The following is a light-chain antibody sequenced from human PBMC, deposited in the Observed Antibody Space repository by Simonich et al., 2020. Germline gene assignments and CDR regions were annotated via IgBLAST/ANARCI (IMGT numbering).Light chain of an antibody. V-gene: IGKV4-1*01. CDR3: QQYYSTPPMYT. CDR1: QGFLYSSNNKNY. J-gene: IGKJ2*01. CDR2: CAS. Sequence: DIVMTQSPDSLAVSLGERATINCKSSQGFLYSSNNKNYLAWYQKKPGQPPKLLIYCASTRESCVPDRFSVSGSGTDFTLTISSLQAEDVAVYYCQQYYSTPPMYTFGQGTKLEIK.